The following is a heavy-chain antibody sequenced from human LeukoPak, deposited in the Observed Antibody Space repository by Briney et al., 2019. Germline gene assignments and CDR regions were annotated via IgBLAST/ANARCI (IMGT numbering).Heavy chain of an antibody. CDR3: ARRAYSSSWTD. Sequence: SETLSLTCAVYGGSFSGYYWSWIRQPPGKGLEWIGEINHSGSTNYNPSLKSRVTISVDTSKNQFSLKLSSVTAADTAVYYCARRAYSSSWTDWGQGTLVTVSS. D-gene: IGHD6-13*01. CDR2: INHSGST. J-gene: IGHJ4*02. V-gene: IGHV4-34*01. CDR1: GGSFSGYY.